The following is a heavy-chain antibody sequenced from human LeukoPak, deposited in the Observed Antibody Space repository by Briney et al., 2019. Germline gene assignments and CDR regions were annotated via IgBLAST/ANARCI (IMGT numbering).Heavy chain of an antibody. D-gene: IGHD6-25*01. Sequence: ASVKVSCKTSVYTFTTYHINWVRQATGQGLEWLGWTNPYSGDRGYAQKFQGRLSITSDTSISTAYMELSSLRSDDTAVYFCARTTSLTASGYDYWGQGTLVTVSS. CDR3: ARTTSLTASGYDY. V-gene: IGHV1-8*03. CDR2: TNPYSGDR. CDR1: VYTFTTYH. J-gene: IGHJ4*02.